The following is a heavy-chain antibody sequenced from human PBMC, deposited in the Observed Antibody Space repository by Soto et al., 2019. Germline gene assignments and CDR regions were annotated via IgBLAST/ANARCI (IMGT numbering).Heavy chain of an antibody. CDR1: GFTFSSYS. CDR3: ARDIEVARFGELTYYYYGMDV. V-gene: IGHV3-21*01. Sequence: VGSLRLSCAASGFTFSSYSMNWVRQAPGKGLEWVSSISSSSSYIYYADSVKGRFTISRDNAKNSLYLQMNSLRAEDTAVYYCARDIEVARFGELTYYYYGMDVWGQGTTVTVSS. CDR2: ISSSSSYI. D-gene: IGHD3-10*01. J-gene: IGHJ6*02.